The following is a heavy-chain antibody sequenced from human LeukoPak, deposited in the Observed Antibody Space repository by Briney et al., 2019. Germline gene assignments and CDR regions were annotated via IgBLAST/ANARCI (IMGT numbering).Heavy chain of an antibody. J-gene: IGHJ2*01. CDR2: IYPGDSDT. CDR3: ARHNYGDSEDWYFDL. D-gene: IGHD4-17*01. V-gene: IGHV5-51*01. Sequence: GESLKTSCQGSGYSFSSNWIAWVRQLPGKGLEWMGIIYPGDSDTRYSPSFQGQVTISADKSIRTAYLQWSSLKASDTAMYYCARHNYGDSEDWYFDLWGHGTLVTVSS. CDR1: GYSFSSNW.